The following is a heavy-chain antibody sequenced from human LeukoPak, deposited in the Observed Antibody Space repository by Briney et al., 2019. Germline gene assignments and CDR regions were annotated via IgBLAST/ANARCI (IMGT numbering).Heavy chain of an antibody. V-gene: IGHV4-38-2*02. D-gene: IGHD3-22*01. CDR2: IYHSGST. Sequence: WETLSLTCTVSGYSISSGYYWGWIRQPPGKGLEWIGSIYHSGSTYYNPSLKSRVTISVDTSKNQFSLKLSSVTAADTAVYYCARESYYDSSGYSHDAFDIWGQGTMVTVSS. J-gene: IGHJ3*02. CDR1: GYSISSGYY. CDR3: ARESYYDSSGYSHDAFDI.